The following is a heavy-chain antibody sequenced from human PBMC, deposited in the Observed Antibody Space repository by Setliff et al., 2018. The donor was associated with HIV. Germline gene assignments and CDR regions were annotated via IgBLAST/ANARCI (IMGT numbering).Heavy chain of an antibody. Sequence: SETLSLTCTVADGSISAGSYYWSWVRQPAGRGLEWIGRIYTSGSTNYNPSLKSRVTMSVDTSKNQFSLNLTSVTAADTAVYYCARGYCSSTTCYDDYYYMDVWGKGSTVTVSS. J-gene: IGHJ6*03. CDR1: DGSISAGSYY. V-gene: IGHV4-61*02. CDR3: ARGYCSSTTCYDDYYYMDV. D-gene: IGHD2-2*01. CDR2: IYTSGST.